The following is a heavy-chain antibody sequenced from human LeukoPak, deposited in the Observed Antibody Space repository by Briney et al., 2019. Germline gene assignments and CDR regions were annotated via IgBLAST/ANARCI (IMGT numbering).Heavy chain of an antibody. J-gene: IGHJ3*02. CDR2: MNPNSGNT. CDR1: GYTFTSYD. Sequence: ASVKVSCKASGYTFTSYDINWVRQATGQGLEWMGWMNPNSGNTGYAQKFQGRVTMTRNTSISTAYMELSSLRSEDTAVYYCASSSLDHGDYVGAFDIWGQGTMVTVSS. CDR3: ASSSLDHGDYVGAFDI. V-gene: IGHV1-8*01. D-gene: IGHD4-17*01.